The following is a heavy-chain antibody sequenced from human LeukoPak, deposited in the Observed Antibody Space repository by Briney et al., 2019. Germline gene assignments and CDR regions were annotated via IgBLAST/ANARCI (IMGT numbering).Heavy chain of an antibody. CDR2: IYYSGST. CDR1: GGSISSYY. D-gene: IGHD2-2*01. V-gene: IGHV4-59*01. Sequence: SETLSLTCTVSGGSISSYYWGWIRQPPGKGLEWIGYIYYSGSTNYNPSFKSRVTISVDTSKNQFSLKLSSVTAADTAVYYCARVGGYCSSTSCYYYGMDVWGKGTTVTVSS. CDR3: ARVGGYCSSTSCYYYGMDV. J-gene: IGHJ6*04.